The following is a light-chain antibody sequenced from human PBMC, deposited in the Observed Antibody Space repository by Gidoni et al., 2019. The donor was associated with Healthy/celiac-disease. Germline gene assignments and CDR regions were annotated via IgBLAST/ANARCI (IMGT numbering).Light chain of an antibody. CDR2: DAS. CDR1: NIGSKS. J-gene: IGLJ2*01. V-gene: IGLV3-21*04. CDR3: QLWDSSSDHVV. Sequence: SYVLTQPPSVAGDTGKTARITRGGNNIGSKSVHWYQQKPGQAPVLVSYDASDRPSGIPERFSGSNSGNTSTLTISRVEAGDEADYYCQLWDSSSDHVVFGGGTKLPVL.